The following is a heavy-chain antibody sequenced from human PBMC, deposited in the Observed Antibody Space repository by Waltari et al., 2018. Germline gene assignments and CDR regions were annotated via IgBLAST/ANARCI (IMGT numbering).Heavy chain of an antibody. V-gene: IGHV3-23*04. CDR2: IMGTGAET. J-gene: IGHJ2*01. Sequence: EVQLVESGGDLVQPGWSLRLSCAGSGFTSSTYAMTWVRQEPGKGLEWVSSIMGTGAETFYADSVKGRCTISRENSKNTRFLEMNSLIAEDTAIYYCSKDLKYTSLGHWYVALWGRGTLVTVSS. CDR1: GFTSSTYA. D-gene: IGHD2-2*02. CDR3: SKDLKYTSLGHWYVAL.